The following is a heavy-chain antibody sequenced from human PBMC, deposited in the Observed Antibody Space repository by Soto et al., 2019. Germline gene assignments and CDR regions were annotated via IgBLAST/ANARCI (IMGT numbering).Heavy chain of an antibody. CDR1: GFTFSSYW. CDR3: AKEAEYSSSLPTDY. CDR2: INSDGSST. V-gene: IGHV3-74*01. Sequence: GGSLRLSCAASGFTFSSYWMHWVRQAPGKGLVWVSRINSDGSSTSYADSVKGRFTISRDNAKNTLYLQMNSLRAEDTAVYYCAKEAEYSSSLPTDYWGQGTLVTVSS. D-gene: IGHD6-6*01. J-gene: IGHJ4*02.